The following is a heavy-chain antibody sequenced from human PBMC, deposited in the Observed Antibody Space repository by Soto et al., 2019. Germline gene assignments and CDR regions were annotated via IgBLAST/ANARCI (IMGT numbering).Heavy chain of an antibody. Sequence: ASVKVSCKASGYTFTGQYMHWVRQAPGQGLEWMGWINPDSGDTKYAQKFQGRFTISRDNAKNSLYLQMNSLRAEDTALYYCAASGGDYAHYYYGMDVWGQGTTVTVS. CDR1: GYTFTGQY. CDR3: AASGGDYAHYYYGMDV. D-gene: IGHD4-17*01. J-gene: IGHJ6*02. CDR2: INPDSGDT. V-gene: IGHV1-2*02.